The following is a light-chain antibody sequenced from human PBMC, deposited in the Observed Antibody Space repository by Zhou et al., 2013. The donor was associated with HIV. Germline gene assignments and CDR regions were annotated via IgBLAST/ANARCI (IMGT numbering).Light chain of an antibody. CDR3: QQYGTSPWT. CDR2: GAS. V-gene: IGKV3-20*01. J-gene: IGKJ1*01. Sequence: EIVLTQSPGTVSLSPGERATLSCRASQSITRSFLAWYQQKPSQAPRLLIYGASSGATGIPDRFSGSGSGTDFTLTITRLEPEDFAVYFCQQYGTSPWTFGQGTKVEIK. CDR1: QSITRSF.